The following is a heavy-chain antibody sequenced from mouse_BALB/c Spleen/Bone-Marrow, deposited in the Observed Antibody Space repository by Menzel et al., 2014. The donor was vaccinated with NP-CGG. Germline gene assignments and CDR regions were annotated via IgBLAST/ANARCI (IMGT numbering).Heavy chain of an antibody. CDR1: GYTFTSYW. Sequence: VKLMESGAEPVKPGASVKLSCKASGYTFTSYWMHWVKQRPGQGLEWIGEINPSNGRTNYNEKFKSKATLTVDKSSSTAYMQLSSLTSEDSAVYYCARGGGSYYAMDCWGQGTSVTVSS. D-gene: IGHD1-1*02. CDR3: ARGGGSYYAMDC. CDR2: INPSNGRT. J-gene: IGHJ4*01. V-gene: IGHV1S81*02.